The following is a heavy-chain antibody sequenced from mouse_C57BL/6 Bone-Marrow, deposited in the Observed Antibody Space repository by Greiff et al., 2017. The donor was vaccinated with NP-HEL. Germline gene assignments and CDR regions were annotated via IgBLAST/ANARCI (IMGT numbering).Heavy chain of an antibody. CDR2: IDPSDSYT. D-gene: IGHD1-1*01. CDR3: AREGDYYGSSLYAMDY. V-gene: IGHV1-69*01. J-gene: IGHJ4*01. Sequence: VKLQQPGAELVMPGASVKLSCKASGYTFTSYWMHWVKQRPGQGLEWIGEIDPSDSYTNYNQKFKGKSTLTVDKSSSTAYMQLSSLTSEDSAVYDCAREGDYYGSSLYAMDYWGQGTSVTVSS. CDR1: GYTFTSYW.